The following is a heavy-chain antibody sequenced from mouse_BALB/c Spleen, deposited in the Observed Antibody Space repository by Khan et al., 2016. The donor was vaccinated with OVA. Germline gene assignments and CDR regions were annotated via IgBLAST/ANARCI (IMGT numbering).Heavy chain of an antibody. Sequence: EVELVESGGGLVQPGGSRKLSCAASGFTFIDYGMAWVRQTPGKGPEWIAFISSVAYSINYAATVTGRSTIPTENAKNTLYLEMSSLSSDDTAMYYCARGGFAYWGQGTLVAVSA. CDR3: ARGGFAY. J-gene: IGHJ3*01. CDR2: ISSVAYSI. V-gene: IGHV5-15*02. CDR1: GFTFIDYG.